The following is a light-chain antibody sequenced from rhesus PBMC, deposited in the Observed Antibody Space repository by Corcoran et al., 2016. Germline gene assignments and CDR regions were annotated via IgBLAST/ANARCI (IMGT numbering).Light chain of an antibody. J-gene: IGKJ1*01. CDR1: QSLLHSNGNSY. V-gene: IGKV2S2*01. CDR2: KVT. CDR3: MQSTKDRT. Sequence: DIVMTQTPLSLPVTPGEPASISCRSSQSLLHSNGNSYLDWYLQKPGQSPRLLIYKVTNRESGGPDRFSGSGSGTDFTLKIGRVEPEDVGVYYCMQSTKDRTFGQGTKVEIK.